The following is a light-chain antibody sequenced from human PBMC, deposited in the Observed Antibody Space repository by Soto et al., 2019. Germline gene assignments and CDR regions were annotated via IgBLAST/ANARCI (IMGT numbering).Light chain of an antibody. CDR2: AAS. V-gene: IGKV1-6*01. Sequence: IEMTQSQYSLSAYVGDRVIISCRASQGIRNDLGWYQQKPGKAPKLLIYAASSLQSGVPSRFSGSGSGTDFILTISSLQPEDSATYYCLHDINYPWTFGQGTKVDIK. CDR3: LHDINYPWT. CDR1: QGIRND. J-gene: IGKJ1*01.